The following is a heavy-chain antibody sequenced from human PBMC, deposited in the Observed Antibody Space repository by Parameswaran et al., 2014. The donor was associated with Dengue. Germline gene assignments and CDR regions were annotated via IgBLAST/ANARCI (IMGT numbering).Heavy chain of an antibody. CDR1: GFTFSDYY. CDR3: ASLILLRGGDY. V-gene: IGHV3-11*03. Sequence: GSLRLSCAASGFTFSDYYMTWIRQAPGRAEWISYIDTSSTYTNYADSVKGRFTISRDNAKNSLYLQMHSLRAEDTAVYYCASLILLRGGDYWGQGTLVTVSS. J-gene: IGHJ4*02. CDR2: IDTSSTYT. D-gene: IGHD3-22*01.